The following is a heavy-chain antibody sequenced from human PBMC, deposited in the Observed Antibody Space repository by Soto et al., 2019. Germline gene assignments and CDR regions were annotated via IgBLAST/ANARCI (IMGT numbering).Heavy chain of an antibody. CDR1: GGSISSGGYY. CDR3: ARSSTSANYFDY. CDR2: IYYSGST. V-gene: IGHV4-31*03. Sequence: TLSLTCTVSGGSISSGGYYWSWIRQHPGKGLEWIGYIYYSGSTYYNPSLKSRVTISVDTSKNQFSLKLSSVTAADTAVYYCARSSTSANYFDYWGQGTLVTVSS. J-gene: IGHJ4*02. D-gene: IGHD2-2*01.